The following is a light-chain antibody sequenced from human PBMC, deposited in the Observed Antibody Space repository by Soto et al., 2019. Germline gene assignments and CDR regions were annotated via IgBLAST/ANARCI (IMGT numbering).Light chain of an antibody. J-gene: IGKJ1*01. CDR3: HQYGSSAWT. V-gene: IGKV3-20*01. CDR1: QSVSNNY. CDR2: GAS. Sequence: EIVLTQSPGTLSLSPGERATLSCRASQSVSNNYLAWYQQKPGQAPRLLIYGASNRATGIPDRFSDSGSGTDFTLTISRLEPEDFAVYYCHQYGSSAWTFGQGTKVDIK.